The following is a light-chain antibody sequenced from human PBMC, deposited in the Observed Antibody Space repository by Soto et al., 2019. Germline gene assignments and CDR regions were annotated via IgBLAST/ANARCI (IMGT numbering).Light chain of an antibody. CDR3: QQSYSTPWT. Sequence: DIQMTQSPCSLSASVVDRVTITCRASQSISSYLNWYQQKPGKAPKLLIYAASSLQSGVPSRFSGSGSGTDFTLTISSLQPEDFATYYCQQSYSTPWTFGQGTRLEIK. J-gene: IGKJ5*01. CDR1: QSISSY. CDR2: AAS. V-gene: IGKV1-39*01.